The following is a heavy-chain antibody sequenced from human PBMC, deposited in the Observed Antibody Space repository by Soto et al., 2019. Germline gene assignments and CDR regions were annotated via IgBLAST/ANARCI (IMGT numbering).Heavy chain of an antibody. CDR1: GYTFTSYD. V-gene: IGHV1-8*01. J-gene: IGHJ4*02. CDR2: MNPNSGNT. CDR3: ARSLYGGNVEY. D-gene: IGHD4-17*01. Sequence: QVQLVQSGAEVKKPGASVKVSCKASGYTFTSYDINWVRQATGQGLEWMGWMNPNSGNTGYAQKFQGRVTMTRNTSLSRANRELRSMISEDTAVYYCARSLYGGNVEYWGQGTLVTVSS.